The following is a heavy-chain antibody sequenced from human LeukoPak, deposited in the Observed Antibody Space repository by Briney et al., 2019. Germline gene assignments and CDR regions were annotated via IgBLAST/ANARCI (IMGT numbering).Heavy chain of an antibody. J-gene: IGHJ6*02. Sequence: SETLSLTCTVSGGSISSNYWSWVRQPLGKGLEWIAYMYYTGSTYYNPSLKGRATLSVDTSKNQFSLKLSSVTAADTAVYYCARDRIVVVPAATYYYYGMDVWGQGTTVTVSS. CDR1: GGSISSNY. CDR3: ARDRIVVVPAATYYYYGMDV. V-gene: IGHV4-59*01. D-gene: IGHD2-2*01. CDR2: MYYTGST.